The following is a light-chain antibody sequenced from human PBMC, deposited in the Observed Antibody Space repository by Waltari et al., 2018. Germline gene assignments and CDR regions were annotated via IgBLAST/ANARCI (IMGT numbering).Light chain of an antibody. CDR3: HQYNNWPPYT. CDR2: GAF. J-gene: IGKJ2*01. V-gene: IGKV3-15*01. CDR1: QNVNTN. Sequence: EVVMTQSPATLSVSPGERATLSCRASQNVNTNVAWYQQKPGQAPRLLIYGAFSTATCIPAMFSGSGSGTEFTLTISSLQSEDFAVYYCHQYNNWPPYTFGQGTKLEIK.